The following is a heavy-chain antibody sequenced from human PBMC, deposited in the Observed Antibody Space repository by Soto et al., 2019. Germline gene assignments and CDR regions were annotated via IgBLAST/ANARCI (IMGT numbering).Heavy chain of an antibody. V-gene: IGHV1-18*01. J-gene: IGHJ6*02. CDR2: ISAYNGNT. CDR3: ARDIFGDDFWSGYPSSYYYYYGMDV. D-gene: IGHD3-3*01. CDR1: GYTFTSYG. Sequence: ASVKVSCKASGYTFTSYGISWVRQAPGQGLEWMGWISAYNGNTNYAQKLQGRVTMTTDTPTSTAYMELRSLRSDDTAVYYCARDIFGDDFWSGYPSSYYYYYGMDVWGQGTTVTVS.